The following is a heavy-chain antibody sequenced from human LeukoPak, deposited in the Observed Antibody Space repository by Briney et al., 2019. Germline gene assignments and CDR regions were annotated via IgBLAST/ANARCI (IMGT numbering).Heavy chain of an antibody. J-gene: IGHJ5*02. V-gene: IGHV4-34*01. CDR2: INHSGST. Sequence: SETLSLTCVVYGGSFSGYYWSWIRQPPGKGLEWIGEINHSGSTNYNPSLKSRVTISVDTSKNQFSLKLSSVTAADTAVYYCARGGGAYSYDLWGQGTLVTASS. D-gene: IGHD5-18*01. CDR3: ARGGGAYSYDL. CDR1: GGSFSGYY.